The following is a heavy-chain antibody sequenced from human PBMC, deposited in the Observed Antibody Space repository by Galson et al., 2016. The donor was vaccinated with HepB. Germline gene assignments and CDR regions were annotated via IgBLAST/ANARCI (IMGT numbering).Heavy chain of an antibody. V-gene: IGHV4-39*01. CDR2: LYYRGST. D-gene: IGHD1-26*01. Sequence: SETLSLTCTVSGGSISSDFYYWGWIRHAPGKGLEWIGSLYYRGSTYYNPSFTSRVTISVDRSTNQFSLRLSSVTAADTAVYYCARPVGTAAYWYFDLWGRGTLVTVSS. CDR3: ARPVGTAAYWYFDL. J-gene: IGHJ2*01. CDR1: GGSISSDFYY.